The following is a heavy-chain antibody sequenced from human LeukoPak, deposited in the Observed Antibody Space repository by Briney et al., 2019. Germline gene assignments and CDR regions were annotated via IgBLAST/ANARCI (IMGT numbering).Heavy chain of an antibody. CDR2: IYPDDSRT. CDR1: GYRFTKSW. CDR3: ARPSYGASDY. V-gene: IGHV5-51*01. D-gene: IGHD4-17*01. Sequence: GESLRISCKGAGYRFTKSWIGWVRQMPGKGLEWLGIIYPDDSRTRYSPSFQGQVTMSVDKSISTAYLQWSSLKASDTAMYYCARPSYGASDYWGQGTLVTVSS. J-gene: IGHJ4*02.